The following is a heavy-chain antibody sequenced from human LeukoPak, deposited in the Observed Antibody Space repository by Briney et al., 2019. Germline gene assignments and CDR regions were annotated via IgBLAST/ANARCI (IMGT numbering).Heavy chain of an antibody. J-gene: IGHJ4*02. V-gene: IGHV3-7*04. D-gene: IGHD6-13*01. CDR1: GFTLSNYW. Sequence: GGSLRLSCAGAGFTLSNYWMSWVRQAPGKGLEWVANIRQDGNEKYYVDSVKGRFTISRDNPKNSLYLQMNSLRAEDTAIYYCARLRAAQTYDCWGQGTLVTVSS. CDR3: ARLRAAQTYDC. CDR2: IRQDGNEK.